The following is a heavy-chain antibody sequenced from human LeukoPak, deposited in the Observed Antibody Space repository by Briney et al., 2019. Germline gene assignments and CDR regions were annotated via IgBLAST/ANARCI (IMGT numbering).Heavy chain of an antibody. J-gene: IGHJ3*02. D-gene: IGHD2/OR15-2a*01. V-gene: IGHV3-21*01. Sequence: GGSLRLSCAASGFTFSSYSMNWVRQAPGKGLEWVSSISSSSSYIYYADSVKGRFTISRDNAKNSLYLQMNSLRAEDTAVYYCARDSQNTDDASDIWGQGTMVTVSS. CDR2: ISSSSSYI. CDR3: ARDSQNTDDASDI. CDR1: GFTFSSYS.